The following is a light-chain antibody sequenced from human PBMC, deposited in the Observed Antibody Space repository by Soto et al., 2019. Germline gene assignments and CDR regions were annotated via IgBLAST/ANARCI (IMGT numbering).Light chain of an antibody. J-gene: IGLJ1*01. CDR1: SGDVGYYNY. CDR2: DVT. V-gene: IGLV2-11*01. Sequence: QFVLTQPRSVSGSPGQSVTISCTGTSGDVGYYNYVSWYQQHPGKAPKVMIYDVTERPSGVPDRFSGSKSGNTASLTISGLQAEDEADYYCCSYAGTPRYVLGTGTKLTVL. CDR3: CSYAGTPRYV.